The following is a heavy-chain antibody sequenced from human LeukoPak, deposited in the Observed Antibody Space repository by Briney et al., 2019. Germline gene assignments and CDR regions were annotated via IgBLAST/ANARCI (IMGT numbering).Heavy chain of an antibody. J-gene: IGHJ6*03. CDR1: GFTFSDFY. Sequence: GGSLRLSCAASGFTFSDFYMHWIRQAPGKGLEWLAYISSSGSTIYYADSVKGRFTISRDNAKNSLYLQMNSLRAEDTAVYYCARDAMTYCGGDCRYSVNMDVWGKGTTVTVSS. CDR3: ARDAMTYCGGDCRYSVNMDV. D-gene: IGHD2-21*01. CDR2: ISSSGSTI. V-gene: IGHV3-11*04.